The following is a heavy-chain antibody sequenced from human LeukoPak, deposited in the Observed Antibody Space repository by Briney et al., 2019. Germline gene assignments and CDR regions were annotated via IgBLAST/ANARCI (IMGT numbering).Heavy chain of an antibody. J-gene: IGHJ4*02. CDR1: GGSISSSHW. D-gene: IGHD3-22*01. CDR2: IYHTGST. V-gene: IGHV4-4*02. Sequence: SETLSLTCAVSGGSISSSHWWSWVRQPPGKGLEWIGEIYHTGSTNYNPSLKSRVSISVDKSKNQFSLKLSSVTAADTAVYYCARDGGNGYAPFDYWGQGTLVTVST. CDR3: ARDGGNGYAPFDY.